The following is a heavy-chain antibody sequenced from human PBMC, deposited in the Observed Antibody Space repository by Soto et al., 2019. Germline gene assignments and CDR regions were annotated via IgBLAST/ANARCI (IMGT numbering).Heavy chain of an antibody. CDR2: ISGSGGST. D-gene: IGHD5-18*01. J-gene: IGHJ6*02. V-gene: IGHV3-23*01. Sequence: GGSLRLSCAASGFTFSSYAMSWVRQAPGKGLEWVSAISGSGGSTYYADSVKGRFTISRDNSKNTLYLQMNSLRAEDTAVYYCAKTLDTAMALDYYYGMDVWGQGTTVTVSS. CDR1: GFTFSSYA. CDR3: AKTLDTAMALDYYYGMDV.